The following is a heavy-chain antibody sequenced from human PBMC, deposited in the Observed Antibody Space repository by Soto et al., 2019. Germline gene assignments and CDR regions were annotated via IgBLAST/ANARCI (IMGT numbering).Heavy chain of an antibody. V-gene: IGHV3-9*01. Sequence: VQLVESGGGLVQPGRSLRLSCAASGFTFDDYAMHWVRQAPGKGLEWVSGISWNSGSIGYADSVKGRFTISRDNAKNSLYLQMNSLRAEDTALYYCAKDSSSGYDFWSGYSPEPFDYWGQGTLVTVSS. CDR3: AKDSSSGYDFWSGYSPEPFDY. CDR1: GFTFDDYA. D-gene: IGHD3-3*01. CDR2: ISWNSGSI. J-gene: IGHJ4*02.